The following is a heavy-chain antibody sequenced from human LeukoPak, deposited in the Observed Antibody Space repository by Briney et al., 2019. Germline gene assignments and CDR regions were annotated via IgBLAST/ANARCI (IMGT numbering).Heavy chain of an antibody. J-gene: IGHJ4*02. D-gene: IGHD4-23*01. CDR2: ISYDGSNK. CDR3: AKDGSDTVVIDY. V-gene: IGHV3-30*18. Sequence: GGSLRLSCAASGFTFSSYGMNWVRQAPGKGLEWVAVISYDGSNKHYADSVKGRFTISRDNSKNTLYLQMNSLRAEDTAVYYCAKDGSDTVVIDYWGQGTLVTVSS. CDR1: GFTFSSYG.